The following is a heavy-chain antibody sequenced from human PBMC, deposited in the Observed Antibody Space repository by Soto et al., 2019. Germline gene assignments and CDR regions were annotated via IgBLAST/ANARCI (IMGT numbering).Heavy chain of an antibody. CDR2: IYYSGIT. V-gene: IGHV4-61*01. D-gene: IGHD6-19*01. CDR1: GGSVSSGSYY. Sequence: PSETLSLTCTVSGGSVSSGSYYWSWTRQPPGKGLEWIGYIYYSGITNYNPSLKSRVTISVDTSKNQFSLKLSSVTAADTAVYYCARGIAVAGTFWFDPWGQGTLVTVSS. J-gene: IGHJ5*02. CDR3: ARGIAVAGTFWFDP.